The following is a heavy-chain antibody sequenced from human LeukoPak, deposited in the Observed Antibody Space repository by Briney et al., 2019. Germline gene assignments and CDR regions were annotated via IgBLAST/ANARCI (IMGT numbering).Heavy chain of an antibody. CDR2: IKQDGSEK. J-gene: IGHJ5*02. Sequence: PGGSLRLSCAGSGFIFSNYWMSWVRQAPGKGLEWVAIIKQDGSEKYYVDSVEGRFTISRDNAKNSLDLQMNSLTVEDTAVYYCARHVVVTVTTFNWFDPWGQGTLVTVSS. CDR3: ARHVVVTVTTFNWFDP. CDR1: GFIFSNYW. D-gene: IGHD4-17*01. V-gene: IGHV3-7*01.